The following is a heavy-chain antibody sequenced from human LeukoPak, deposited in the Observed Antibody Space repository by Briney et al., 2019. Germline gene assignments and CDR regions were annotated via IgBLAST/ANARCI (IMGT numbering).Heavy chain of an antibody. Sequence: SETLSLTCTVSGGSISSYYWSWIRQPLGKGLEWIGYMYYSGTINYNPSLKSRVTISVDTSKNQFSLKLSSVTAADTAMYYCARAWATDYFDYWGQGTLVTVSS. J-gene: IGHJ4*02. V-gene: IGHV4-59*01. CDR3: ARAWATDYFDY. CDR2: MYYSGTI. CDR1: GGSISSYY.